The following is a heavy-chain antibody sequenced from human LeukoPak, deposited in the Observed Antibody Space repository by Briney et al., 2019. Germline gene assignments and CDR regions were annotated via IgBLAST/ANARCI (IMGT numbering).Heavy chain of an antibody. CDR2: IWYDGSNK. CDR3: AREGMVRGAHCDY. J-gene: IGHJ4*02. V-gene: IGHV3-33*01. CDR1: GFTFSNYG. Sequence: GGSLRLSCAVSGFTFSNYGMYWVRQAPGKGLEWVAVIWYDGSNKYYADSVKGRFTISRDNSKNTVYLQMNSLRAEDTAVYYCAREGMVRGAHCDYWGQGTLVTVSS. D-gene: IGHD3-10*01.